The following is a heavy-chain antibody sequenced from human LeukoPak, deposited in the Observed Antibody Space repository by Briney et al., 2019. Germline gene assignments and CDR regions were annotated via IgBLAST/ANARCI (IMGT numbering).Heavy chain of an antibody. Sequence: GASVKVSCKASGYTFTSYYMHWVRQAPGQGLEWMGIINPSGGSTSYAQKFQGRVTMTRDTSTSTVYMELSSLRSEGTAVYYCARAFYDSSGYYSPFDYWGQGTLVTVSS. CDR2: INPSGGST. CDR3: ARAFYDSSGYYSPFDY. J-gene: IGHJ4*02. V-gene: IGHV1-46*01. D-gene: IGHD3-22*01. CDR1: GYTFTSYY.